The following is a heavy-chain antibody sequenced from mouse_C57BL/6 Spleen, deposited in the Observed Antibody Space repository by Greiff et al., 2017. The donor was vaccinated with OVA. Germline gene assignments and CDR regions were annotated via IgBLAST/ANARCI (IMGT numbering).Heavy chain of an antibody. CDR2: IYPGSGSP. V-gene: IGHV1-55*01. Sequence: VKLQQPGAELVKPGASVKMSCKASGYTFTSYWLTWVKQRPGQGLEWIGDIYPGSGSPNYNEKFKSKDTLTVDTSSSTAYMQLSSLTSEDSAVYYCARSVTTVYYFDYWGQGTTLTVSS. J-gene: IGHJ2*01. D-gene: IGHD1-1*01. CDR1: GYTFTSYW. CDR3: ARSVTTVYYFDY.